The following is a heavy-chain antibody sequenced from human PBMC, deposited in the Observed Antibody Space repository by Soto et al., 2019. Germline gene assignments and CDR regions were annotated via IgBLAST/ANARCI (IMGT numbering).Heavy chain of an antibody. CDR3: ANFEHNSGGILEY. J-gene: IGHJ4*02. V-gene: IGHV3-23*01. CDR1: GFSFSTYA. CDR2: IFGGGDST. Sequence: EVQLLESGGGLVKPGGSLRLSCAASGFSFSTYAMTWVRQAPGKGLEWVSVIFGGGDSTYYAASVKGRFTISRDNSKNTLYLQMNRLGDDDTAVYYCANFEHNSGGILEYWGQGTLVTVSS. D-gene: IGHD2-21*01.